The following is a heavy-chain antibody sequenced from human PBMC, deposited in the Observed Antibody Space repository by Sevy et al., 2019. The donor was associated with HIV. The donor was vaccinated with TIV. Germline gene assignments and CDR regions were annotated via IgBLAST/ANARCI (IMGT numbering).Heavy chain of an antibody. CDR3: AIDHRRDGMIVVPFEK. CDR2: IRSETGGGTT. J-gene: IGHJ4*02. D-gene: IGHD3-22*01. Sequence: GGSLRLSCAASGLSFSNAWMAWVRQAPGKGLEWVGRIRSETGGGTTDFAPFAKDKFTISRDDPKNTLYLQMNSLKTEDTAVYYCAIDHRRDGMIVVPFEKWGLGTLVTVSS. V-gene: IGHV3-15*01. CDR1: GLSFSNAW.